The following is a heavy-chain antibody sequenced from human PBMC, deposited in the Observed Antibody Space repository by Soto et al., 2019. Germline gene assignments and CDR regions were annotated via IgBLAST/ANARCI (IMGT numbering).Heavy chain of an antibody. CDR3: ARGLSWSPYFES. V-gene: IGHV4-59*11. J-gene: IGHJ4*02. Sequence: PSETLSLTCSVSGASISTQSWNWIRQAPGKGLEWIDYLYYSGTTNYNPSLKSRVTISADTSKNQVSLELTSVTAADTAVYFCARGLSWSPYFESWGQGILVTVSS. CDR2: LYYSGTT. CDR1: GASISTQS. D-gene: IGHD3-3*01.